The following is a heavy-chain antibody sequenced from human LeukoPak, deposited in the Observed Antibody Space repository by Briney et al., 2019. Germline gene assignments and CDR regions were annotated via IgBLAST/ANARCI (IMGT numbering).Heavy chain of an antibody. J-gene: IGHJ4*02. V-gene: IGHV1-18*01. CDR3: ARVDYDSGPDS. Sequence: ASVKVSCKASGGTFSSYTISWVRQAPGQGLEWMGWISAYSGNTDYKQSLQGRVTMTTDTSTSTAYMELRNLISDDTAVYYCARVDYDSGPDSWGQGTLVTVSS. CDR2: ISAYSGNT. CDR1: GGTFSSYT. D-gene: IGHD3-16*01.